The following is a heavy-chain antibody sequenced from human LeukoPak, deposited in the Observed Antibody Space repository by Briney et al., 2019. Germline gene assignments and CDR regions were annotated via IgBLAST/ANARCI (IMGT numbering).Heavy chain of an antibody. V-gene: IGHV3-7*03. D-gene: IGHD6-6*01. CDR2: IRDDGSEE. CDR3: ATSSSSSY. CDR1: GGSISSSNW. Sequence: PSETLSLTCAVSGGSISSSNWWSWVRQAPGKGLEWVANIRDDGSEEHYVDSVRGRFTISRDNAKNSLYLQMTSLRAEDTAVYYCATSSSSSYWGQGTLVTVSS. J-gene: IGHJ4*02.